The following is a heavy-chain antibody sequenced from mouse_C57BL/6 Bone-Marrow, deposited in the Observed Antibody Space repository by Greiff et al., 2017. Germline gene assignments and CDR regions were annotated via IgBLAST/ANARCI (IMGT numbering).Heavy chain of an antibody. CDR3: ARPYYSNYWYFDV. CDR2: IYPGSGST. Sequence: QVQLKQLGAELVKPGASVKMSCKASGYTFTSYWITWVKQRPRQGLEWIGDIYPGSGSTNYNEKFKSKATLTVDTSSSTAYMQLSSLTSEDSAVYYCARPYYSNYWYFDVWGTGTTVTVSS. D-gene: IGHD2-5*01. V-gene: IGHV1-55*01. J-gene: IGHJ1*03. CDR1: GYTFTSYW.